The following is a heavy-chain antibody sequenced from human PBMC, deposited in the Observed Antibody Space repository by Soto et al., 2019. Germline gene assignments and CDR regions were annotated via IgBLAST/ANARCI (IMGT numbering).Heavy chain of an antibody. CDR1: GGSINSYY. CDR3: ARARGIVAPRYFDY. CDR2: IYYSGST. J-gene: IGHJ4*02. Sequence: PSETLSLTCIVSGGSINSYYWNWIRQPPGKGLEWIGYIYYSGSTNYNPSLKSRVTMSVDTSKNQFSLNLTSVTAADTAVYYCARARGIVAPRYFDYWGQGSLVTVDS. V-gene: IGHV4-59*01. D-gene: IGHD5-12*01.